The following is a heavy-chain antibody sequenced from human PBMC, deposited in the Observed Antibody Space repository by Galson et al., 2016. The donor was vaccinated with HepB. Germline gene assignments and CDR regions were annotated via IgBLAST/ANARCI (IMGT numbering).Heavy chain of an antibody. CDR1: GASIVSAHW. V-gene: IGHV4-4*02. CDR3: ASEDYSFRY. D-gene: IGHD3-10*01. Sequence: SETLSLTCTVSGASIVSAHWCSWVRQPPGKGLEWIGEIDHRETTHYNPSLESRVSISVDNSKNQFSLKLSSVTAADTAVYYCASEDYSFRYWGQGTLVTVSS. J-gene: IGHJ4*02. CDR2: IDHRETT.